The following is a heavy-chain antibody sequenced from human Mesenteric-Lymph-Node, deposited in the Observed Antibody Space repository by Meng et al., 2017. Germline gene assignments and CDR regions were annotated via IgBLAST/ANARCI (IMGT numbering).Heavy chain of an antibody. Sequence: SVKVSCKASGGTFSSYAISWVRQAPGQGLEWMGGIIPIFGTANYAQKFRGRVTITTDESTSTAYMELSSLRSEDTAVYYCASSRYYDYVWGSYRASYYYYGMDVWGQGTTVTVSS. D-gene: IGHD3-16*02. CDR3: ASSRYYDYVWGSYRASYYYYGMDV. J-gene: IGHJ6*02. CDR1: GGTFSSYA. CDR2: IIPIFGTA. V-gene: IGHV1-69*05.